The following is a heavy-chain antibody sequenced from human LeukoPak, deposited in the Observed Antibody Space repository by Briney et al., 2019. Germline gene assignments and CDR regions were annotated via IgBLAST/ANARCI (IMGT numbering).Heavy chain of an antibody. CDR1: GFTFSTYE. CDR3: ARELYSGSYYDAFDI. D-gene: IGHD1-26*01. J-gene: IGHJ3*02. V-gene: IGHV3-48*03. CDR2: ISRSGSTI. Sequence: GGSLRLSCAASGFTFSTYEMNWVRQAPGKGLEWLSYISRSGSTIYYADSVKGRFTISRDNAKNSLYLQMNSLRAEDTAVYYCARELYSGSYYDAFDIWGQGTMVTVSS.